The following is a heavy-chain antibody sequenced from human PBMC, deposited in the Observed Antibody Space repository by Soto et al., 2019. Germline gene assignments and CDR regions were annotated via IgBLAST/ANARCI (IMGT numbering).Heavy chain of an antibody. D-gene: IGHD3-10*01. Sequence: PGESLKISCKGSGYSFTSYWIGWVRQMPGKGLEWMGIIYPGDSDTRYSPSFQGQVTISADKSISTAYLQWSSLKASDTAMYYCARIPTYYYGSGSRLGKRYYYYGMDVWGQGTTVTVSS. CDR2: IYPGDSDT. CDR1: GYSFTSYW. J-gene: IGHJ6*02. CDR3: ARIPTYYYGSGSRLGKRYYYYGMDV. V-gene: IGHV5-51*01.